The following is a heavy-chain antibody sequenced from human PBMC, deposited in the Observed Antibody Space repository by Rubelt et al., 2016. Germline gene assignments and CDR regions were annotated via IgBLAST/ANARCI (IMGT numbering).Heavy chain of an antibody. Sequence: QLQLQESGPGLVKPSETLSLTCTVSGGSISSSSYYWGWIRQPPGKGLEWIGSIYYSGGTYYNPSLKSRVTISVDTSKNQFSLKLSSLTAADTAVYYCARDSSGWNRIFDYWGQGTLVTVSS. CDR3: ARDSSGWNRIFDY. D-gene: IGHD6-19*01. V-gene: IGHV4-39*07. J-gene: IGHJ4*02. CDR2: IYYSGGT. CDR1: GGSISSSSYY.